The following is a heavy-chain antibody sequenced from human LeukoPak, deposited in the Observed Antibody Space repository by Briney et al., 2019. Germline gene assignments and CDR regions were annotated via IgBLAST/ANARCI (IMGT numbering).Heavy chain of an antibody. CDR3: AREIIVVVPAAAREIDY. Sequence: ASVQVFSRASGDTFTGYYLHWLRQPPGQRQEEMGWLNPSSDNINYAQKFQGRVIMTRDTAISTAYMELSRLRSDDTAVYYCAREIIVVVPAAAREIDYWGQGTLVTVSS. V-gene: IGHV1-2*02. J-gene: IGHJ4*02. CDR2: LNPSSDNI. CDR1: GDTFTGYY. D-gene: IGHD2-2*01.